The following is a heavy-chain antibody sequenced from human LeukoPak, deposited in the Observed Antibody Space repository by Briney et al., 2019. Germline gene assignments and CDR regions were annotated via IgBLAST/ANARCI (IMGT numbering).Heavy chain of an antibody. V-gene: IGHV4-61*02. CDR1: GGSVSSVSSY. CDR3: ARGIQIVGATMSDPHYFDY. Sequence: SETLSLTCTVSGGSVSSVSSYWSWVRQPAGKGLEWIGRIYTSGITDYNPSLKSRVTISVDTSKNQFSLKLSSVTAADTAVYYCARGIQIVGATMSDPHYFDYWGQGTLVTVSS. J-gene: IGHJ4*02. D-gene: IGHD1-26*01. CDR2: IYTSGIT.